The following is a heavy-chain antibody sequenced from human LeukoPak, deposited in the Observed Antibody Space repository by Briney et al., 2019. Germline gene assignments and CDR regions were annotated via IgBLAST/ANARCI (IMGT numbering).Heavy chain of an antibody. J-gene: IGHJ4*02. CDR3: DCSSTSCYQLQGY. Sequence: GGSLRLSCAASGFTFSSYAMHWVRQAPGKGLEWVAVISYDGSNKYYADSVKGRFTISRDNSKNTLYLQMNSLRAEDTAVYYCDCSSTSCYQLQGYWGQGTLVTVSS. CDR2: ISYDGSNK. V-gene: IGHV3-30-3*01. CDR1: GFTFSSYA. D-gene: IGHD2-2*01.